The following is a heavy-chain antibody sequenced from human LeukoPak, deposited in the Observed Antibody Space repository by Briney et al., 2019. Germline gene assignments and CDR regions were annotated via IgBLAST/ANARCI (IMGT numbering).Heavy chain of an antibody. V-gene: IGHV4-30-2*01. CDR2: IYHSGST. Sequence: PSETLSLTCTVSGGSITSSSYYWAWIRQPPGKGLEWIGYIYHSGSTYYNPSLKSRVTISVDRSKNQFSLKLSSVTAADTAVYYCARSGYDYYSDYWAREPWSPSPQ. CDR1: GGSITSSSYY. J-gene: IGHJ4*02. CDR3: ARSGYDYYSDY. D-gene: IGHD5-12*01.